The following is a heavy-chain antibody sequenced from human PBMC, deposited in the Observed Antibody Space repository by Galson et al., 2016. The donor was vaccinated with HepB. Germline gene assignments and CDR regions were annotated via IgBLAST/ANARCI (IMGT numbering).Heavy chain of an antibody. V-gene: IGHV1-2*04. CDR3: AREGGYSSSSGYFYYGMDV. Sequence: VKVSCKASGYTFTGYYMRWVRQAPGQGLEWMGWINPNTGDTNYAQKFQGWVTMTRDTSINTAYMELSRLKSDDTAVYYCAREGGYSSSSGYFYYGMDVWGQGTTVTVAS. J-gene: IGHJ6*02. CDR2: INPNTGDT. D-gene: IGHD6-6*01. CDR1: GYTFTGYY.